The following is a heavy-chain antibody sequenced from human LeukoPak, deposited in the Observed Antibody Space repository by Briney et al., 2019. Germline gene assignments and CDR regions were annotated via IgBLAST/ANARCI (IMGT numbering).Heavy chain of an antibody. CDR2: ISYDGSNK. V-gene: IGHV3-30*03. J-gene: IGHJ3*01. CDR1: GFTFSSYG. Sequence: GGSLRLSCAASGFTFSSYGMHWVRQAPGKGLEWVAAISYDGSNKYYADSVKGRFTISRDNSKNTLYLQMNSLRAEDTAVYYCATDEPDAFDVWGQGTMVTVSS. CDR3: ATDEPDAFDV. D-gene: IGHD1-14*01.